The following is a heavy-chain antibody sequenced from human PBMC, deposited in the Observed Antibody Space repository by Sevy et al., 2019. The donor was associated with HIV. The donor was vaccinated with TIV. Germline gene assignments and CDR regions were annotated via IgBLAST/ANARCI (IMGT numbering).Heavy chain of an antibody. CDR2: INHSGST. J-gene: IGHJ5*02. CDR1: GGSFSGYY. Sequence: SETLSLTCAVYGGSFSGYYWSWIRQPPGKGLEWIGEINHSGSTNYNPSLKSRVTISVDTSKNQCSLKLSSVTAADTAVYYCARARDYDFCYWFDPWGQGTLVTVSS. V-gene: IGHV4-34*01. D-gene: IGHD3-3*01. CDR3: ARARDYDFCYWFDP.